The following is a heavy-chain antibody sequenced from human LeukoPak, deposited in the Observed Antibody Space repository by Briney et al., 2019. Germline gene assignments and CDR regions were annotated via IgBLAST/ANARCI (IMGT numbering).Heavy chain of an antibody. CDR3: ARVNKVGPFDY. CDR1: GFTFSSYS. CDR2: ISSSSSYI. J-gene: IGHJ4*02. V-gene: IGHV3-21*01. Sequence: GGSLRLSXAASGFTFSSYSMNWVRQAPGKGLEWVSSISSSSSYIYYADSVKGRFTISRDNAKNSLYLQVNSLRAEDTAVYYCARVNKVGPFDYWGQGTLVTVSS.